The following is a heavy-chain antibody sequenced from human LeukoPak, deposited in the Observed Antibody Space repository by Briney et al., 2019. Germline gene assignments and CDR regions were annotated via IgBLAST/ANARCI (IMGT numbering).Heavy chain of an antibody. Sequence: SQTLSLTCTVSGGSISSGDYYWSWIRQPPGKGLEWIGYIYYSGSTYYNPSLKSRVTISVDTSKNQFSLKLSSVTAADTAVYYCARPSGWYPRYFDYWGQGTLVTVSS. D-gene: IGHD6-19*01. CDR1: GGSISSGDYY. J-gene: IGHJ4*02. CDR2: IYYSGST. CDR3: ARPSGWYPRYFDY. V-gene: IGHV4-30-4*01.